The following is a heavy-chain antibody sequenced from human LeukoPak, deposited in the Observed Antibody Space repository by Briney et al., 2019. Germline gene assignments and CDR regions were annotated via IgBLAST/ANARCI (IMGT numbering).Heavy chain of an antibody. J-gene: IGHJ6*02. CDR3: ARDLGGPNSYFYYGMDV. V-gene: IGHV3-21*01. CDR2: ISSSSSYI. D-gene: IGHD3-16*01. CDR1: GFTFSSYS. Sequence: PGGSLRLSCAASGFTFSSYSMNWVRQAPGKGLEWVSSISSSSSYIYYADSVKGRFTISRDNAKNSLYLQMNSLRAEDTAVYYCARDLGGPNSYFYYGMDVWGQGTTVTVSS.